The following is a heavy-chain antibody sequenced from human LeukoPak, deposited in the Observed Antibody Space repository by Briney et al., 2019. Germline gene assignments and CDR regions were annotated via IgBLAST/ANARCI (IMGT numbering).Heavy chain of an antibody. Sequence: ASVKVSCKASGYTFTSYGISWVRQAPGQGLEWMGWISAYNGNTNYAQKLQGRVTMTTDTSTSTAYMELRSLRSDDTAVYYCARDFRGVGAQPYYFDYWGQGTLVTVSS. CDR3: ARDFRGVGAQPYYFDY. D-gene: IGHD1-26*01. V-gene: IGHV1-18*01. CDR2: ISAYNGNT. CDR1: GYTFTSYG. J-gene: IGHJ4*02.